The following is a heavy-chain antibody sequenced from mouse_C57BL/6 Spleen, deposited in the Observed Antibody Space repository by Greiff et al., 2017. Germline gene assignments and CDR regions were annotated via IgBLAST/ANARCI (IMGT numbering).Heavy chain of an antibody. V-gene: IGHV14-1*01. CDR1: GFNIKDYY. D-gene: IGHD1-1*01. J-gene: IGHJ4*01. Sequence: VQLQQSGAELVRPGASVKLSCTASGFNIKDYYMHWVKQRPEQGLEWIGRIDPEDGDTEYAPKFPGKATMTADTSSNTAYLQLSSLTSEDTAVYYCTTPYYYGSRMDYWGQGTSVTVSS. CDR3: TTPYYYGSRMDY. CDR2: IDPEDGDT.